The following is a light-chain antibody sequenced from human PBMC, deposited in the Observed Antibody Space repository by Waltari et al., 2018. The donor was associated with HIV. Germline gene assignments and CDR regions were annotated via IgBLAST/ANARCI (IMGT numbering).Light chain of an antibody. CDR3: YSIDGSGHYRV. J-gene: IGLJ2*01. CDR1: ALPKRF. CDR2: EDN. Sequence: SYELTQPPSESVSPGQTARITCSGDALPKRFAYWYQQRSGRAPVLVIYEDNTRPSGIPERFSATNSGTVATLTISGAQVDDEADYYCYSIDGSGHYRVFGGGTKLTVL. V-gene: IGLV3-10*01.